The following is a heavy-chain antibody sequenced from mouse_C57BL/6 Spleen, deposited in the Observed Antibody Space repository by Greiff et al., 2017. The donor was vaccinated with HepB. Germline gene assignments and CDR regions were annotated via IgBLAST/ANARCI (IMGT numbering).Heavy chain of an antibody. CDR1: GYTFTSYW. CDR2: IYPSDSET. V-gene: IGHV1-61*01. D-gene: IGHD2-4*01. J-gene: IGHJ3*01. CDR3: ARGSYDYDGAWFAY. Sequence: QVQLQQPGAELVRPGSSVKLSCKASGYTFTSYWMDWVKQRPGQGLEWIGNIYPSDSETHYNQKFKDKATLTVDKSSSTAYMQLSSLTSEDSAVYYCARGSYDYDGAWFAYWGQGTLVTVSA.